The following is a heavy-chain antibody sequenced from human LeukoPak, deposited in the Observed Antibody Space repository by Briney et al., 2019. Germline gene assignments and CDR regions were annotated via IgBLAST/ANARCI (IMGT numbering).Heavy chain of an antibody. CDR2: INPNSGGT. J-gene: IGHJ4*02. CDR3: ARGDIVVVPAPPDY. V-gene: IGHV1-2*02. Sequence: ASVKVSCKASGYTFTGYYMHWVRQAPGQGLEWMGWINPNSGGTNYAQKLQGRVTMTTDTSTSTAYKELGSLRSDDTAVYYCARGDIVVVPAPPDYWGQGTLVTVSS. CDR1: GYTFTGYY. D-gene: IGHD2-2*01.